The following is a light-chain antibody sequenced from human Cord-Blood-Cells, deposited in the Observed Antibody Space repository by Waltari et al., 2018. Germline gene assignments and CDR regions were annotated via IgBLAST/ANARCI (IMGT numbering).Light chain of an antibody. CDR1: ALPTQY. V-gene: IGLV3-25*02. Sequence: SYELTQPPSVSVSPGQTARITCSGDALPTQYAYWYQQKPGQAPVLVIYKDSERPSGIPERFSGSSSGTTVTLTISGVQAEDESDYYCQSADSSGTWVFGGGTKLTVL. CDR2: KDS. CDR3: QSADSSGTWV. J-gene: IGLJ3*02.